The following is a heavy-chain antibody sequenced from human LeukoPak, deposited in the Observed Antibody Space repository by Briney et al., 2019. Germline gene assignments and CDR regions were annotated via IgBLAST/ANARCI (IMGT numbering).Heavy chain of an antibody. CDR1: GFTFANYA. Sequence: GGSLRLSCTASGFTFANYAMSWVRQAPGKGLEWVSAISGGGGTTYYAASVKGRFTISRDSSKNTLYLQMNSLRAEDTAVYYCTRSSGHTYGNYYYYYMDVWGKGTTVAISS. D-gene: IGHD1-1*01. V-gene: IGHV3-23*01. J-gene: IGHJ6*03. CDR2: ISGGGGTT. CDR3: TRSSGHTYGNYYYYYMDV.